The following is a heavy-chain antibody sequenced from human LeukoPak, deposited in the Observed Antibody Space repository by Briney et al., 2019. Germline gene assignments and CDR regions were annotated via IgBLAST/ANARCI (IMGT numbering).Heavy chain of an antibody. V-gene: IGHV4-34*01. D-gene: IGHD1-26*01. CDR1: KASYIGDS. J-gene: IGHJ4*02. Sequence: SETLSLTCAVSKASYIGDSWSWIRQPPGKGLEWIGNIYYTGSTYYNASLQSRVTISIDTSKNQFSLRLNSVTAADTAMYYCVKSGGYGLIDYWGQGTLVTVSS. CDR2: IYYTGST. CDR3: VKSGGYGLIDY.